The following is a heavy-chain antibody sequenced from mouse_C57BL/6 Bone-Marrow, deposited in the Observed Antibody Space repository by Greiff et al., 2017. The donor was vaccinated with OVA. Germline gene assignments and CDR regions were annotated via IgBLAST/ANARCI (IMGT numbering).Heavy chain of an antibody. CDR2: IYPGDGDT. D-gene: IGHD2-5*01. J-gene: IGHJ2*01. CDR3: ARRGSNPFDY. V-gene: IGHV1-80*01. Sequence: VQLQQSGAELVKPGASVKISCKASGYAFSSYWLNWVKQRPGKGLEWFGQIYPGDGDTNYNGKFKGKATLTADKSSSTSYMQLSSLTSEDSAVYFCARRGSNPFDYWGQGTTLTVSS. CDR1: GYAFSSYW.